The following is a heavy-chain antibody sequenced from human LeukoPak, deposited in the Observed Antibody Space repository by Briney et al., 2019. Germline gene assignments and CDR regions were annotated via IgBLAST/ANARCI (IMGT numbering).Heavy chain of an antibody. CDR2: IYYSGST. V-gene: IGHV4-30-4*02. Sequence: SEAPSLTCAVSGGSISSGDYYWSWIRQPPGKGLEWIGYIYYSGSTYYNPSLKSRVTISVDTSKNQFSLKLSSVTAADTAVYYCARDRVVVTAKTYYYYGMDVWGQGTTVTVSS. CDR1: GGSISSGDYY. CDR3: ARDRVVVTAKTYYYYGMDV. D-gene: IGHD2-21*02. J-gene: IGHJ6*02.